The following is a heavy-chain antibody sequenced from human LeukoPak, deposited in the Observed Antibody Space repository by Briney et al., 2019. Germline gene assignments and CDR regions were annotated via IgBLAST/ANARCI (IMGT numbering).Heavy chain of an antibody. CDR2: ISYSGNT. D-gene: IGHD3-22*01. CDR1: GGSISSSGYY. J-gene: IGHJ4*02. Sequence: SETLSLTCSVSGGSISSSGYYWGWIRQPPGKGLEWIGSISYSGNTYYNPPLRSRVTISVDTSKNQFSLKLASVTAADTAVYYCAAYYHDTSGYFDCGQGTLVTVSS. CDR3: AAYYHDTSGYFD. V-gene: IGHV4-39*01.